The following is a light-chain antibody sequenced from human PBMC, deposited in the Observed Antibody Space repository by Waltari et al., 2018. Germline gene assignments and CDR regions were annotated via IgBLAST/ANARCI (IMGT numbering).Light chain of an antibody. CDR1: SSDVGGYHY. J-gene: IGLJ3*02. CDR3: CSYAGSYTWV. V-gene: IGLV2-11*01. Sequence: QSALTQPRPVSGSPGQSVTISCTGTSSDVGGYHYVSWYQQHPGKAPNIMIYDVSKRPSGVPDRFSGSKSGNTASLTISGLQAEDEADYYCCSYAGSYTWVLGGGTKLTVL. CDR2: DVS.